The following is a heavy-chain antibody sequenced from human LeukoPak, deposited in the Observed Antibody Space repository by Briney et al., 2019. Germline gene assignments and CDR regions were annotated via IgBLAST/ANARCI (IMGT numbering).Heavy chain of an antibody. Sequence: ASVKVSCKASGYTFTRYFMHWVRQAPGQGLEWMGIINPSGGSTTYAQKFQGRVTMTRDMSTSTVYMNLSSLRSEDTAVYYCARGSGNYYDWFFDLWGRGTLVTVSS. CDR2: INPSGGST. J-gene: IGHJ2*01. D-gene: IGHD1-26*01. V-gene: IGHV1-46*01. CDR1: GYTFTRYF. CDR3: ARGSGNYYDWFFDL.